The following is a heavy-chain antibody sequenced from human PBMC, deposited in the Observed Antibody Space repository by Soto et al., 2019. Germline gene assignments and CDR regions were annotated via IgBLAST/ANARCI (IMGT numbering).Heavy chain of an antibody. Sequence: QVQLVESGGGVVQPGKSLRLAGVASGFTFSSHGMHWVRQAPGKGLEWVAVIWYDGSKQEYADSVKGRFTISRDNSKNTVYLQMSRLRAEDTAVYYCARADIGTYGMAVWGQGTTVTVSS. CDR3: ARADIGTYGMAV. D-gene: IGHD2-15*01. CDR1: GFTFSSHG. V-gene: IGHV3-33*01. J-gene: IGHJ6*02. CDR2: IWYDGSKQ.